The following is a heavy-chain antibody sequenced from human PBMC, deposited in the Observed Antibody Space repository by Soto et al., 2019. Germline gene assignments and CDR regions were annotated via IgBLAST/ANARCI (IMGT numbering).Heavy chain of an antibody. CDR1: GYTFTNYY. CDR3: ARDEAYGDYVLDY. CDR2: INPSGGST. Sequence: QVQLVQSGAEVKKPGASVKVSCKASGYTFTNYYMHWVRQAPGQGLEWMGIINPSGGSTRYAQKFQGRATMTRDTSTSTVYMELSSLRSEDTAVYYCARDEAYGDYVLDYWGQGTLVTVSS. J-gene: IGHJ4*02. D-gene: IGHD4-17*01. V-gene: IGHV1-46*01.